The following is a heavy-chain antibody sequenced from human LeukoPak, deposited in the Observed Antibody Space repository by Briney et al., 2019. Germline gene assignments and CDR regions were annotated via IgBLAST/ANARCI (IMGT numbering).Heavy chain of an antibody. CDR2: IYYSGST. D-gene: IGHD4-17*01. Sequence: SETLSLTCTVSGGSISSYYWSWIRQPPGKGLEWIGYIYYSGSTNYNPSLKSRVTISVDTSKNQFSLKLSSVTAADTAVYYCARHALYGDYFDYWGQGTLVTVSS. J-gene: IGHJ4*02. CDR1: GGSISSYY. CDR3: ARHALYGDYFDY. V-gene: IGHV4-59*08.